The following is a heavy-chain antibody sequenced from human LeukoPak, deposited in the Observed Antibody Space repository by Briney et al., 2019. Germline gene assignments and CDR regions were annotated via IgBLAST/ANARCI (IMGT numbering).Heavy chain of an antibody. CDR2: IYASGST. CDR3: ARSSGWYWFDP. CDR1: GGSIGSYY. D-gene: IGHD6-19*01. V-gene: IGHV4-4*07. Sequence: SETLSLTCTVSGGSIGSYYWSWIRQPAGKGLEWIGRIYASGSTYYNPSLKSRVTMSVDTSKNQFSLKLNSVTAADTAVYYCARSSGWYWFDPWGQGTLVTVSS. J-gene: IGHJ5*02.